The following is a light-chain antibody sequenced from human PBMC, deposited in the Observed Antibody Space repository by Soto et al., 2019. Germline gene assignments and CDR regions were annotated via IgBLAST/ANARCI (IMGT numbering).Light chain of an antibody. J-gene: IGKJ1*01. V-gene: IGKV3D-15*01. CDR2: DAS. Sequence: EIVMTQSPVTLSLSPGERATLSCRAGESVSSNLAWYQQKPGQAPRLLIYDASNRATGIPARFSGSGSGTDFTLTISSLQPEDVATYYCQKYNSAPRTFGQGTKVDIK. CDR3: QKYNSAPRT. CDR1: ESVSSN.